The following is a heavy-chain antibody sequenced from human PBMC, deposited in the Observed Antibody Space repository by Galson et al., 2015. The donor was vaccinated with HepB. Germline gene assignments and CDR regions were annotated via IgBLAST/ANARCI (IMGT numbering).Heavy chain of an antibody. J-gene: IGHJ2*01. CDR2: INPNSGGT. V-gene: IGHV1-2*02. Sequence: SVKVSCKASGYTFTGYYMHWVRQAPGQGLEWMGWINPNSGGTNYAQKFQGRVTMTRDTSISTAYMELSRLRSDDTAVYYCARELGGYSYGPGWYFDLWGRGTLVTVSS. D-gene: IGHD5-18*01. CDR3: ARELGGYSYGPGWYFDL. CDR1: GYTFTGYY.